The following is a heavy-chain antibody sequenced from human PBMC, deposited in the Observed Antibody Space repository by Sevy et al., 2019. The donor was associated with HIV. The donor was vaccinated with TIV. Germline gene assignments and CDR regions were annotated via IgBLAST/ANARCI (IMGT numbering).Heavy chain of an antibody. CDR3: ARDALLRGGYLDY. Sequence: ASVKVSCKASGYTFTGYYMHWVRQAPGQGLEWVGWINPNSGGTNYAQKFQGRVTMTRDTSISTAYVELSRLRSDDTAVYYCARDALLRGGYLDYWGQGTLVTVSS. CDR2: INPNSGGT. J-gene: IGHJ4*02. V-gene: IGHV1-2*02. D-gene: IGHD3-10*01. CDR1: GYTFTGYY.